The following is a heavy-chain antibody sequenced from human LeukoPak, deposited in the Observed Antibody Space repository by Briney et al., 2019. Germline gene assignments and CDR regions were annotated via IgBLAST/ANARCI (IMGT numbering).Heavy chain of an antibody. CDR1: GFSFDNYA. J-gene: IGHJ4*02. CDR2: ISWDGGST. V-gene: IGHV3-43D*03. D-gene: IGHD3-9*01. CDR3: AYGDYDMGPLGPFDY. Sequence: PGGSLRLSCAASGFSFDNYAMHWVRQAPGKGLEWVSLISWDGGSTYYADSVKGRFTISRDNSKNSLFLQMNSLRAEDSALYYCAYGDYDMGPLGPFDYWGQGTLVTVSS.